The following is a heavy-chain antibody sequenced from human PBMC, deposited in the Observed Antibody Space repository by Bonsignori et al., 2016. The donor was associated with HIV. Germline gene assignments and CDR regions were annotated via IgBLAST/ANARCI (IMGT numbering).Heavy chain of an antibody. CDR3: ARWGMHCSSTSCYGFSDY. V-gene: IGHV1-2*02. CDR2: INPNSGGT. J-gene: IGHJ4*02. Sequence: WVRQAPGQGLEWMGWINPNSGGTNYAQKFQGRVTMTRDTSISTAYMELSRLRSDDTAVYYCARWGMHCSSTSCYGFSDYWGQGTLVTVLL. D-gene: IGHD2-2*01.